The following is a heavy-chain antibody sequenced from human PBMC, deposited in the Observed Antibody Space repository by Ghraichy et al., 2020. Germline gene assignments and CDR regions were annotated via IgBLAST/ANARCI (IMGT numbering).Heavy chain of an antibody. D-gene: IGHD3-3*01. CDR3: ARGFSSGSNWFDP. Sequence: SETLSLTCTISGGSISSYFWTWIRQPPGKGLEWIGYSYYSGSTNYNPSLKSRVTISLDTSKSQFSLKMSSVTAADTAVYYCARGFSSGSNWFDPWGQGTLVTVSS. CDR2: SYYSGST. V-gene: IGHV4-59*01. J-gene: IGHJ5*02. CDR1: GGSISSYF.